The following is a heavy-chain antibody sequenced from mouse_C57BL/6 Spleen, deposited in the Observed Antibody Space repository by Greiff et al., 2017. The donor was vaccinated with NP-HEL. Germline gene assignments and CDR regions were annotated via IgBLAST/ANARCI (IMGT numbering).Heavy chain of an antibody. Sequence: QVQLQQSGAELVKPGASVKISCKASGYAFSSYWMNWVKQRPGKGLEWIGQIYPGDGDTNYNGKFKGKATLTADKSSSTAYMQLSSLTSEDSAVYFCARREDSSYFDYWGQGTTLTVSS. CDR2: IYPGDGDT. J-gene: IGHJ2*01. CDR1: GYAFSSYW. CDR3: ARREDSSYFDY. V-gene: IGHV1-80*01.